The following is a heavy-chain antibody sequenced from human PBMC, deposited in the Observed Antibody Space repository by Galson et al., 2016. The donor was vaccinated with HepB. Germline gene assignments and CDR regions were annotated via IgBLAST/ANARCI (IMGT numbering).Heavy chain of an antibody. CDR2: IWYDGNNK. Sequence: SLRLSCAAAGFTFSSYGMHWVRQAPGKGLEWVAAIWYDGNNKYYADSVKGRFTISRDISKNTVFLQMISLRAEDTAVYYCARDAGWDFTAWYYMDVWGKGTTVTVSS. J-gene: IGHJ6*03. CDR3: ARDAGWDFTAWYYMDV. CDR1: GFTFSSYG. D-gene: IGHD1-26*01. V-gene: IGHV3-33*01.